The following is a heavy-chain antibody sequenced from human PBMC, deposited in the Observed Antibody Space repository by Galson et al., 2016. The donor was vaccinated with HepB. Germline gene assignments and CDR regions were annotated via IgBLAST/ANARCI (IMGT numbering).Heavy chain of an antibody. CDR1: GFTFSSYS. J-gene: IGHJ4*02. CDR3: AKLDCGRDCPRDD. CDR2: ISSSSRYI. D-gene: IGHD2-21*02. V-gene: IGHV3-21*01. Sequence: LRLSCAASGFTFSSYSMNWVRQAPGKGLEWVSSISSSSRYIYYADSVKGRFTISRDNSKNTLFLQMNSLRVEDTAVYYCAKLDCGRDCPRDDWGQGTQVTVS.